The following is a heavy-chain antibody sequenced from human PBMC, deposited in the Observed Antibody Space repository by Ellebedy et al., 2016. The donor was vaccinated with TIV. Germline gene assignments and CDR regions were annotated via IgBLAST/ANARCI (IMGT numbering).Heavy chain of an antibody. CDR2: IGDSGAGT. CDR3: AKDRGGPGDVFDY. J-gene: IGHJ4*02. V-gene: IGHV3-23*01. D-gene: IGHD3-16*01. CDR1: GSNFNSLA. Sequence: PGGSLRLSCVVSGSNFNSLAMSWVRQAPGKGLEWVSAIGDSGAGTFYADSVKGRFPISRANSKNTLYLQMNSLRAEATALYYCAKDRGGPGDVFDYWGQGTLVTVSS.